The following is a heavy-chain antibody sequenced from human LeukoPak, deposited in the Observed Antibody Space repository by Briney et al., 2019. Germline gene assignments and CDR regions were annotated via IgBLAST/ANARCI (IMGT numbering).Heavy chain of an antibody. CDR1: GGSISSSSYY. CDR3: ARGPADFAFDI. CDR2: IYYSGST. Sequence: SETLSLTCTVSGGSISSSSYYRGWIRQPPGKGLEWIGSIYYSGSTYYNPSLKSRVTISVDTSKNQFSLKLGSVTAADTAVYYCARGPADFAFDIWGQGTMVTVSS. D-gene: IGHD3-3*01. V-gene: IGHV4-39*07. J-gene: IGHJ3*02.